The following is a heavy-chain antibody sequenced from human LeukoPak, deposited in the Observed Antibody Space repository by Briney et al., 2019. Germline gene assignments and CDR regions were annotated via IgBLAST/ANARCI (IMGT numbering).Heavy chain of an antibody. D-gene: IGHD3-9*01. CDR2: INHSGRT. J-gene: IGHJ6*03. V-gene: IGHV4-34*01. Sequence: PGGSLRLSCAASGFTFSSYAMSWIRPPPGKGLEWIGEINHSGRTNYNPSLKSRATISVGTSKNQFSLKLSSVTAADTAVYYCARVNTDWLFPYFFYYMDVWGKGTTVTVSS. CDR1: GFTFSSYA. CDR3: ARVNTDWLFPYFFYYMDV.